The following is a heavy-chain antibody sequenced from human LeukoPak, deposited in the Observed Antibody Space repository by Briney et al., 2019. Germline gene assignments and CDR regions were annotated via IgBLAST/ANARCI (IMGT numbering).Heavy chain of an antibody. V-gene: IGHV1-8*02. CDR1: GYTFTGYY. CDR3: ARVEYYYDSSGYYPN. Sequence: ASVKVPCKASGYTFTGYYMHWVRQAPGQGLEWMGWMNPNSGNTGYAQKFQGRVTMTRNTSISTAYMGLSSRRSEDTAVYYCARVEYYYDSSGYYPNWGQGTLVTVSS. D-gene: IGHD3-22*01. CDR2: MNPNSGNT. J-gene: IGHJ4*02.